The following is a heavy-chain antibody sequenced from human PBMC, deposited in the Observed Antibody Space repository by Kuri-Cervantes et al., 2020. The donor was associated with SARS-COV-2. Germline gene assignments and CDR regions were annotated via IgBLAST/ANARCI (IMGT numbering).Heavy chain of an antibody. CDR1: GYSFTSYW. V-gene: IGHV5-51*01. Sequence: SRKGSGYSFTSYWIGWVRQIPGKGLEWMGIIYPGDSDTRYSPSFQGQVTISADKSISTAYLQWSSLKASDTAMYYCARSPLNSYYMDVWGKGTTDTVSS. J-gene: IGHJ6*03. CDR3: ARSPLNSYYMDV. CDR2: IYPGDSDT.